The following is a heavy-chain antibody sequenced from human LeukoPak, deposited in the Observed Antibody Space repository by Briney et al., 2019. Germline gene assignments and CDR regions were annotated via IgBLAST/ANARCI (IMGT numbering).Heavy chain of an antibody. Sequence: SQTLSLTFAISGDSVSRNSAAWNWIRQSPSRGLEWLGRTYYRSKWYTDYAVSVKSRMTINADTSKNQFSLQLNSVTPEDTAVYYCARIGLQGWYFDLWGRGTLVTVSS. J-gene: IGHJ2*01. CDR2: TYYRSKWYT. CDR1: GDSVSRNSAA. V-gene: IGHV6-1*01. CDR3: ARIGLQGWYFDL. D-gene: IGHD2-21*01.